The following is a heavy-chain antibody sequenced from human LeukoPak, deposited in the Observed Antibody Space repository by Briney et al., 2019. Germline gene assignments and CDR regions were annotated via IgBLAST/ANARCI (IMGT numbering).Heavy chain of an antibody. CDR3: ASTPPSPTGEGLRGYFDY. CDR2: IYHSGST. CDR1: GGSISSSNW. J-gene: IGHJ4*02. Sequence: SETLSLTCAVSGGSISSSNWWSWVRQPPGKGLEWIGEIYHSGSTYYNPSLKSRVTISVDTSKNQFSLKLSSVTAADTAVYYCASTPPSPTGEGLRGYFDYWGQGTLVTVSS. V-gene: IGHV4-4*02. D-gene: IGHD7-27*01.